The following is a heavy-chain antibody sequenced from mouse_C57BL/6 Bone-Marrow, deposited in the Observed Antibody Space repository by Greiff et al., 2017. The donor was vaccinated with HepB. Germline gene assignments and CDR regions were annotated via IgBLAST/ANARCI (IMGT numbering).Heavy chain of an antibody. CDR1: GFSLTSYG. Sequence: VKLMESGPGLVAPSQCLSITCTVSGFSLTSYGVHWVRQPPGQGLEWLVVIWSDGSTTYNSAHKTRLSISKDNSKSQVFLKMNSLQTDDAAMYYCARHWDAMDYWGQGTSVTVSS. CDR3: ARHWDAMDY. CDR2: IWSDGST. J-gene: IGHJ4*01. V-gene: IGHV2-6*02.